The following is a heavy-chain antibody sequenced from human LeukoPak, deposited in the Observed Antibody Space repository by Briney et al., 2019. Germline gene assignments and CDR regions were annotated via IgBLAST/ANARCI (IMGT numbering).Heavy chain of an antibody. Sequence: PSENLSLTCAVYGGSFSGYYWSWIRQPPGKGLEWIGEINHSGSTNYNPSLKSRVTISVDTSKNQFSLKLSSVTAADTAVYYCAARGRRDGYNRVDYWGQGTLVTVSS. V-gene: IGHV4-34*01. D-gene: IGHD5-24*01. J-gene: IGHJ4*02. CDR3: AARGRRDGYNRVDY. CDR2: INHSGST. CDR1: GGSFSGYY.